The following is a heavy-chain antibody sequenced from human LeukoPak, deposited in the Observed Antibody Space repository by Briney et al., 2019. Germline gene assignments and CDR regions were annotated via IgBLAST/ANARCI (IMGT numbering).Heavy chain of an antibody. Sequence: PETLSLTCTVSGGSISSYYWSWIRQPPGKGLEWIGYIYYSGSTNYNPSLKSRVTISVDTSKNQFSLKLSSVTAADTAVYYCARERIAAAGNSAFDIWGQGTMVTVSS. J-gene: IGHJ3*02. CDR2: IYYSGST. CDR1: GGSISSYY. V-gene: IGHV4-59*01. D-gene: IGHD6-13*01. CDR3: ARERIAAAGNSAFDI.